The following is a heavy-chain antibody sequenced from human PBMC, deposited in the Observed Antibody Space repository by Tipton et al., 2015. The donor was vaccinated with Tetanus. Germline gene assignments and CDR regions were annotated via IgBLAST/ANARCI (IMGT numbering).Heavy chain of an antibody. CDR3: ARADIAAAGRGGY. V-gene: IGHV1-69*09. CDR1: GGTFSSYA. CDR2: IIPILGIA. J-gene: IGHJ4*02. Sequence: QLVQSGAEVKKPGSSVKVSCKASGGTFSSYAISWVRQAPGQGLEWMGRIIPILGIANYAQKFQGRVTITADKSTSTAYMELSSLRSEDTAVYYCARADIAAAGRGGYWGQGTLVTVSS. D-gene: IGHD6-13*01.